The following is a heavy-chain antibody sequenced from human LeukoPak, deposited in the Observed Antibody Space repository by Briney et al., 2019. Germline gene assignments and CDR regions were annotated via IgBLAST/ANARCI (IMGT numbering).Heavy chain of an antibody. CDR1: GGSISSSSYY. CDR2: IYYSGST. D-gene: IGHD6-13*01. Sequence: SETLSLTCTASGGSISSSSYYWGWIRQPPGKGLEWIGSIYYSGSTYYNPSLKSRVTLSVDTSKNQFSLKLSSVTAADTAVYYCARHTAAAGTSFDYWGQGTLVTVSS. V-gene: IGHV4-39*01. CDR3: ARHTAAAGTSFDY. J-gene: IGHJ4*02.